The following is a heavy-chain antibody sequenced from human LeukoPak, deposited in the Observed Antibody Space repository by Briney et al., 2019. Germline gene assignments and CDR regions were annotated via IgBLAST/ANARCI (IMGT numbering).Heavy chain of an antibody. D-gene: IGHD6-6*01. J-gene: IGHJ6*03. CDR2: IYHSGST. V-gene: IGHV4-4*02. CDR1: GGSFSSCNW. Sequence: KPSETLTLTCAVSGGSFSSCNWWSWLRQPPGRGVEWTEEIYHSGSTNYNPSVKRRVTISVDTSKNEFSLKLSSVTAADTAVYYCARTTSILHYYDYYIDVWGKGTTVTVSS. CDR3: ARTTSILHYYDYYIDV.